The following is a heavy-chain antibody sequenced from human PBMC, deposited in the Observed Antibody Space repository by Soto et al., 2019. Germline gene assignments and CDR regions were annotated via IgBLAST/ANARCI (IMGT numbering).Heavy chain of an antibody. Sequence: SETLSLTCAVYGGSFSGYYWCWIRQPPGKGLEWIGEINHSGSKNYHPSIKSRVTISVDTYKNQFSLKLRSVTAAETAVYYCARWAIATVLLSFGELEQGMDVWGQGKTVT. J-gene: IGHJ6*02. D-gene: IGHD3-10*01. CDR2: INHSGSK. CDR3: ARWAIATVLLSFGELEQGMDV. V-gene: IGHV4-34*01. CDR1: GGSFSGYY.